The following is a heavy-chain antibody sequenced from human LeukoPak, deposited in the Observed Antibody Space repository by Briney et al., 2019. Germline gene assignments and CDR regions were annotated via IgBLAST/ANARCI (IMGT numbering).Heavy chain of an antibody. CDR1: GGTFSSYA. CDR2: IIPIFGTA. Sequence: SVKVSCKASGGTFSSYAISWVRQAPGQGLEWMGGIIPIFGTANYAQKFQGRVTITADKSTSTAYMELSSLRSEDTAAYYCARGREWELLDGFDPWGQGTLVTVSS. J-gene: IGHJ5*02. D-gene: IGHD1-26*01. CDR3: ARGREWELLDGFDP. V-gene: IGHV1-69*06.